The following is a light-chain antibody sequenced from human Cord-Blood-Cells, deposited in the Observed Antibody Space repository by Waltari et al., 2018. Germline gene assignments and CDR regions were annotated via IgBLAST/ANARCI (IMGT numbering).Light chain of an antibody. V-gene: IGKV1-5*03. CDR3: QQYNSYPVT. CDR1: QSISSW. CDR2: KAS. J-gene: IGKJ2*01. Sequence: DIQMTQSPSTLSASVGDRVTITCRASQSISSWLAWYQHKPGKAPKLLIYKASSLESGVPSRFSGSGSGTEFTLTISGLQPDDFATYYCQQYNSYPVTFGQGTKLEIK.